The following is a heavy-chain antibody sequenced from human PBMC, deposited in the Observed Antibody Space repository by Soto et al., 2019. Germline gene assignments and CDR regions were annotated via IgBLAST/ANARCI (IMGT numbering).Heavy chain of an antibody. D-gene: IGHD3-16*01. J-gene: IGHJ4*02. V-gene: IGHV1-69*06. CDR1: GGTFDSYA. CDR3: VRGGGEMANPPPYLY. Sequence: ASVKVSCKASGGTFDSYAISWVRQAPGQGLEWMGGVIPMFLKSNYAQKFQGRVTITADKSTNTVYMEMNSLKSEGTAVYYCVRGGGEMANPPPYLYWGQGTQVTVSS. CDR2: VIPMFLKS.